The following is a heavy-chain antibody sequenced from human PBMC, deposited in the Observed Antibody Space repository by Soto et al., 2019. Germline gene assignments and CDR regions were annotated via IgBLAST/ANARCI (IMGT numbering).Heavy chain of an antibody. CDR3: ATWRSSSWFDY. V-gene: IGHV5-51*03. CDR2: IFSSDPNT. Sequence: PGESLKISCKGSGYSFSTYSIGWVRQMPGKGLEWMGNIFSSDPNTRYSPSFQGQVTISADKSISTAYLQWSSLKASDTAMYYCATWRSSSWFDYRGQGTLVTVSS. CDR1: GYSFSTYS. J-gene: IGHJ4*02. D-gene: IGHD6-13*01.